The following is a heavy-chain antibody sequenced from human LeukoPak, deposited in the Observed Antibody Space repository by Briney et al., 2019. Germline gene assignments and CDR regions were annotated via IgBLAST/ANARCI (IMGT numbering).Heavy chain of an antibody. Sequence: GGSLRLSCAASGFTFSSYAMSWVRQAPGKGLEWVSAISADASSTYYADSVEGRFTISRYNSKNTLYLQMNSLRADDTAVYYCARGAYGDYDYWGQGTLVTVSS. CDR2: ISADASST. CDR3: ARGAYGDYDY. V-gene: IGHV3-23*01. J-gene: IGHJ4*02. CDR1: GFTFSSYA. D-gene: IGHD4-17*01.